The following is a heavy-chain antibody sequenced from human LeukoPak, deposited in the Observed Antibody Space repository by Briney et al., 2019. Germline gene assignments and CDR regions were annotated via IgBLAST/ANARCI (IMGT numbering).Heavy chain of an antibody. J-gene: IGHJ4*02. Sequence: SETLSLTCTVSGGSISSSSYYWGWIRQPPGKGLEWIGSIYYSGSTYYNPSLKSRVTISVDTSKNQFSLKLSSVTAADTAVYYCARVVSGWSAYYFDYWGQGTLVTVSS. CDR2: IYYSGST. CDR1: GGSISSSSYY. V-gene: IGHV4-39*07. CDR3: ARVVSGWSAYYFDY. D-gene: IGHD6-19*01.